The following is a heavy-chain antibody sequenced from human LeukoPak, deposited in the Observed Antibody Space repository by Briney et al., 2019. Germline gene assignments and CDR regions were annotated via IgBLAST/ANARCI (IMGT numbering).Heavy chain of an antibody. J-gene: IGHJ4*02. CDR3: ARGSDSSGYYPF. V-gene: IGHV4-39*07. D-gene: IGHD3-22*01. CDR1: GGSISSSSYY. Sequence: SETLSLTCTVSGGSISSSSYYWGWIRQPPGKGLEWIGSIYHSGSTYYNPSLKSRVTISVDTSKNQFSLKLSSVTAADTAVYYCARGSDSSGYYPFWGQGTLVTVSS. CDR2: IYHSGST.